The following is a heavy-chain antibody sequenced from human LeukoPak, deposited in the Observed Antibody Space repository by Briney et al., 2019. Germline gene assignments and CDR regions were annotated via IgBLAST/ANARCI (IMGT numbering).Heavy chain of an antibody. CDR1: GFSISSGDF. CDR2: FYHSGIT. V-gene: IGHV4-38-2*02. J-gene: IGHJ4*02. D-gene: IGHD1-26*01. CDR3: ASLAYGWELPFAGG. Sequence: SETLSLTCTVSGFSISSGDFWGWIRQPPGKGLEWIGSFYHSGITYYSPSLKTRVTISVDTSKNQFSLRLSSVTAADTAVYYCASLAYGWELPFAGGWGQGTLVTVSS.